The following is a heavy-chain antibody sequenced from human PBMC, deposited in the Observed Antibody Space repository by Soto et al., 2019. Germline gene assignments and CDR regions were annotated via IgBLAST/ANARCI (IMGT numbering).Heavy chain of an antibody. CDR2: IKPDESEK. CDR3: VRGGSNYAS. J-gene: IGHJ5*02. D-gene: IGHD4-4*01. CDR1: GFTFSDYF. Sequence: VQLVESGGGWGKPGGSLRLSCAASGFTFSDYFMTWIRQTPGKGLEWVARIKPDESEKKYADSVKGRFSISRDNAKNSMYLQMDSLRGEDTAVYYCVRGGSNYASWGQGTLVTVSS. V-gene: IGHV3-7*01.